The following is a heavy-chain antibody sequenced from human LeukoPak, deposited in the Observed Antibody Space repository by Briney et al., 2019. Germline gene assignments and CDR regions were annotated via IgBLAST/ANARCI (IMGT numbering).Heavy chain of an antibody. Sequence: PSEALSLTCTVSGGSISSYYWSWIRQPAGKGLEWIGRIYTSGSTNYNPSLKSRVTMSVDTSKNQFSLKLSSVTAADTAVYYCARDSSGFYGSGKTFDYWGQGTLVTVSS. V-gene: IGHV4-4*07. CDR2: IYTSGST. J-gene: IGHJ4*02. CDR3: ARDSSGFYGSGKTFDY. CDR1: GGSISSYY. D-gene: IGHD3-10*01.